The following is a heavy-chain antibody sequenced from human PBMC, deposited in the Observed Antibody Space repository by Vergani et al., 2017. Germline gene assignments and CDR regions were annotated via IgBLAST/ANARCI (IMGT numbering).Heavy chain of an antibody. CDR2: IYHSGST. CDR3: ARSSITMIVVAPYXFDY. Sequence: QVQLQESGPGLVKPSETLSLTCTVSGYSISSGYYWGWIRQPPGKGLEWIGEIYHSGSTNYNPSLKSRVTISVDKSKNQFSLKLSSVTAADTAVYYCARSSITMIVVAPYXFDYWGQGTLVTVSS. V-gene: IGHV4-38-2*02. J-gene: IGHJ4*02. D-gene: IGHD3-22*01. CDR1: GYSISSGYY.